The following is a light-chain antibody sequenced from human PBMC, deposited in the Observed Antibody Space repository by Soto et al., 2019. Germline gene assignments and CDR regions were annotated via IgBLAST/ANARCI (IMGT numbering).Light chain of an antibody. CDR1: SSHIGAGYD. CDR3: QSYDSSLSGYVV. J-gene: IGLJ2*01. V-gene: IGLV1-40*01. CDR2: GNS. Sequence: QLVLTQPPSVSGAPGQRVTISCTGSSSHIGAGYDVHWYQQLPGTAPKLLIYGNSNRPSGVPDRFSGSKSGTSASLAITGLQAEDEADYYCQSYDSSLSGYVVFGGGTKLTVL.